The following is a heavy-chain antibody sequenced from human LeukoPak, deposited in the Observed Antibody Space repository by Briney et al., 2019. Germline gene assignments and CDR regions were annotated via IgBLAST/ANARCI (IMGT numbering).Heavy chain of an antibody. CDR1: GDSVSSSSGA. CDR2: TYYRSKWFN. V-gene: IGHV6-1*01. D-gene: IGHD1-1*01. J-gene: IGHJ4*02. Sequence: SQTLSLTCVISGDSVSSSSGAWRWIRQSPSRGLEWLGRTYYRSKWFNDYAESLKSRITISPDTSKNHFSLQLNSLTPEDTAVYYCAREGSEGYLFDYWGQGTLVTVSS. CDR3: AREGSEGYLFDY.